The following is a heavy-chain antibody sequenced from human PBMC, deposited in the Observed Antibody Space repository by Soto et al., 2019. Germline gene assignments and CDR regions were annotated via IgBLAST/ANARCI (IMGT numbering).Heavy chain of an antibody. J-gene: IGHJ6*03. CDR3: AKDLSSARFYFYRDV. V-gene: IGHV3-30*18. D-gene: IGHD3-10*01. CDR1: GFTFSNYG. CDR2: SSFDVTNK. Sequence: QVQLVKSGGGVVQPGRSLRLSCAASGFTFSNYGMHWVRESPSTGLEWVAVSSFDVTNKYYADSVKGRFTVSRDNFNHTLYLQMSCLRAEDTAVYFCAKDLSSARFYFYRDVCDKWTAVTVSS.